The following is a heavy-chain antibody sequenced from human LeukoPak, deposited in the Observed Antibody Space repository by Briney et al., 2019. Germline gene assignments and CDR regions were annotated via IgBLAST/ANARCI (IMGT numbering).Heavy chain of an antibody. CDR2: MNPNSGNT. V-gene: IGHV1-8*01. D-gene: IGHD6-6*01. CDR1: GYTFTSYD. J-gene: IGHJ5*02. Sequence: ASVKVSCKASGYTFTSYDINWVRQATGQGPEWMGWMNPNSGNTGYAQKFQGRVTMTRNTSISTAYMELSSLRSDDTAVYYCAREPQTEYSSSFRWFDPWGQGTLVTVSS. CDR3: AREPQTEYSSSFRWFDP.